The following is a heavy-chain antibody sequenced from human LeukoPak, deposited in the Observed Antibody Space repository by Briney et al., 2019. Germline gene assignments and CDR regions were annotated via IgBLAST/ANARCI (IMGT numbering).Heavy chain of an antibody. D-gene: IGHD3-22*01. CDR1: GYTFTSYY. Sequence: ASVKVSCKASGYTFTSYYMHWVRQAPGQGLEWMGIINPNGGSTSYAQKFQGGVTMTRDTSTSTVYMELSSLRSEDTAVYYCARGGYYYGSGGYYHPFDYWGQGTLVTVSS. CDR3: ARGGYYYGSGGYYHPFDY. V-gene: IGHV1-46*01. CDR2: INPNGGST. J-gene: IGHJ4*02.